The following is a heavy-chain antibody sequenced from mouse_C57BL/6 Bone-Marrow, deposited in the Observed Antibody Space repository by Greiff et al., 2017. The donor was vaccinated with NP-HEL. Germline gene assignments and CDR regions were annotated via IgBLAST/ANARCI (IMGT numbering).Heavy chain of an antibody. CDR3: ARDSSGPFAY. V-gene: IGHV1-19*01. Sequence: EVQLQQSGPVLVKPGASVKMSCKASGYTFTDYYMNWVKQSHGKSLEWIGVINPYNGGTSYNQKFKGKATLTVDKSSSTAYMELNSLTSEDSAVYYCARDSSGPFAYWGQGTLVTVSA. CDR1: GYTFTDYY. CDR2: INPYNGGT. J-gene: IGHJ3*01. D-gene: IGHD3-2*02.